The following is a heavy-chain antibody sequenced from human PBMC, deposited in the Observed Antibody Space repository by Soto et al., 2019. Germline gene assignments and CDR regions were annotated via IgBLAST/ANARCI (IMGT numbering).Heavy chain of an antibody. V-gene: IGHV3-23*01. CDR3: AKGSFSAAPILRY. CDR1: GFTFSSYA. D-gene: IGHD2-2*01. J-gene: IGHJ4*02. CDR2: VSGSGGST. Sequence: EVQLLESGGGLVQPGGSLRLSCAASGFTFSSYAMSWVRQAPGKGLEWVSAVSGSGGSTYYADSVKGRFTISRDNSKNPLYLQMNRLRAEDTAVYYCAKGSFSAAPILRYWGQGTLVTVSS.